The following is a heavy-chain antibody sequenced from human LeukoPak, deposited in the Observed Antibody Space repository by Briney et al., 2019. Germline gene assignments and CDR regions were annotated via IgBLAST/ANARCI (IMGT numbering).Heavy chain of an antibody. J-gene: IGHJ6*02. CDR1: GYTFTSYG. Sequence: ASVKVSSKASGYTFTSYGISWVRQAPGQGLEWMGWISAYNGNTNYAQKLQGRVTMTTDTSTSTAYMELRSLRSDDTAVYYCARDPPPTYYYYGMDVWGQGTTVTVSS. CDR2: ISAYNGNT. V-gene: IGHV1-18*01. CDR3: ARDPPPTYYYYGMDV.